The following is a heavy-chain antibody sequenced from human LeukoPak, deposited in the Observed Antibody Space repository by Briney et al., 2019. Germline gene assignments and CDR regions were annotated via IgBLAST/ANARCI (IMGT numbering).Heavy chain of an antibody. V-gene: IGHV3-74*01. D-gene: IGHD2-2*02. CDR1: GLTFSTYW. CDR2: INSDGSST. Sequence: PGGSLRLSCAASGLTFSTYWMQWVRQAPGKGLVWVSRINSDGSSTTYADSVKGQFTISRDNAKNTLYLQMNSLRAEDTAVYYCVREFYCSSTSCYKRSFDYWGQGTLVTVSS. CDR3: VREFYCSSTSCYKRSFDY. J-gene: IGHJ4*02.